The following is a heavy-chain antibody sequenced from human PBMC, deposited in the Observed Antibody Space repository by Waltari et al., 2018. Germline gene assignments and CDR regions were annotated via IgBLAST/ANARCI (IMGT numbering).Heavy chain of an antibody. V-gene: IGHV4-31*03. CDR1: GGSISSGAYY. D-gene: IGHD2-15*01. J-gene: IGHJ6*02. CDR3: ARGVGYCSGGSCRGGMDV. CDR2: IYYSGRT. Sequence: QVQLQESGPGLVKPSQTLSLTCSVSGGSISSGAYYWGWIRQHPGQGLEWIGYIYYSGRTYDNPCRKSRVTMSVDTSKNQFSLKLSSVTAADTAVYYCARGVGYCSGGSCRGGMDVWGQGTTVTVSS.